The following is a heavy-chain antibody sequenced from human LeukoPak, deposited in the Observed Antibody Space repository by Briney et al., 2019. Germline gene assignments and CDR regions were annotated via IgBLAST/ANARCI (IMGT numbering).Heavy chain of an antibody. Sequence: SETLSLTCTDAGGSISSYFWSWIRQPAGEGLEWIGRIYTSGSTNYSPSLKSRVTMSVDTSKNQFSLKLSSVTAADTAVYYCARGGVVPAAIEDDAFDIWGQGTMVTVSS. V-gene: IGHV4-4*07. CDR3: ARGGVVPAAIEDDAFDI. J-gene: IGHJ3*02. CDR2: IYTSGST. D-gene: IGHD2-2*02. CDR1: GGSISSYF.